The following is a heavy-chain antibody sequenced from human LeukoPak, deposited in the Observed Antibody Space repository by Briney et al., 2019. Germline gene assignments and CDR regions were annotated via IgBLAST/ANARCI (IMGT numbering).Heavy chain of an antibody. CDR1: GGSISSSNW. Sequence: SETLSLTCAVSGGSISSSNWWSWVRQPPGKGLEWIGEIYHSGSTNSNPSLKSRVTISVDKSKNRFSLKLSSVTAADTAVHYCARRGVTPYFDYWGQGTLVTVSS. J-gene: IGHJ4*02. CDR2: IYHSGST. CDR3: ARRGVTPYFDY. V-gene: IGHV4-4*02. D-gene: IGHD2-21*02.